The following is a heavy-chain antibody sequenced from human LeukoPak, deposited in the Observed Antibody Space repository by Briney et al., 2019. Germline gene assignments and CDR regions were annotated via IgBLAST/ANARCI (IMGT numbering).Heavy chain of an antibody. Sequence: GGSLRLSCAASGFTFDDYAMHWVRQAPGKGLEWGSGISWNSGSIGYADSVKGRFTISRDNAKNSLYLQMNRLRAEDTALYYCAKDRAVVPTDRGFFDYWGQGTLVTVSS. CDR1: GFTFDDYA. CDR3: AKDRAVVPTDRGFFDY. D-gene: IGHD5-12*01. CDR2: ISWNSGSI. V-gene: IGHV3-9*01. J-gene: IGHJ4*02.